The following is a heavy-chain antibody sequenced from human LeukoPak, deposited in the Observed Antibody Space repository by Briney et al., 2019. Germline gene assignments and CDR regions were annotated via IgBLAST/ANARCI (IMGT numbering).Heavy chain of an antibody. V-gene: IGHV3-23*01. CDR1: GFTFSDYD. Sequence: GGSLRLSCAASGFTFSDYDMHWVRQAPGKGLEWVSAISGSGGSTYYADSVKGRFTISRDNSKNTLYLQMNSLRAEDTAVYYCARDHHYYDSSGYHDAFDIWGQGTMVTVSS. J-gene: IGHJ3*02. D-gene: IGHD3-22*01. CDR2: ISGSGGST. CDR3: ARDHHYYDSSGYHDAFDI.